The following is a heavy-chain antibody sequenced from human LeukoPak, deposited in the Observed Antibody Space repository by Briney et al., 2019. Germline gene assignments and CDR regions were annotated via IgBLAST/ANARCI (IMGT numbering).Heavy chain of an antibody. CDR1: GGSISSYY. J-gene: IGHJ4*02. D-gene: IGHD3-10*01. CDR3: ARVTYGSGTYGAFDY. CDR2: IYTSGST. V-gene: IGHV4-4*07. Sequence: SETLSLTCTVSGGSISSYYWSWIRQPAGKGLEWIGRIYTSGSTNYNPSLKSRVTMSVDTSKNQFSLKLSSVTAEDTAVYYCARVTYGSGTYGAFDYWGQGTLVTVSS.